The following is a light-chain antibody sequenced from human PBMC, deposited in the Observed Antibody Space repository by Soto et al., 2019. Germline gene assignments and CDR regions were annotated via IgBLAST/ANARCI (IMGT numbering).Light chain of an antibody. CDR1: SSDVGGYNY. V-gene: IGLV2-14*01. CDR3: SSYTRSRTSYV. CDR2: EVS. Sequence: QSVLTQPACVSGSPGQSVTISCTGTSSDVGGYNYVSWYQQHPGKAPKLMIYEVSNRPSRVSNRFSGSKSGNTASLTISGLQAEDEADYYCSSYTRSRTSYVFGTGTKVTVL. J-gene: IGLJ1*01.